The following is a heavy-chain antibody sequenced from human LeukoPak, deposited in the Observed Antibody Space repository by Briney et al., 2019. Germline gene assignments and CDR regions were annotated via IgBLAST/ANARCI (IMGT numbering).Heavy chain of an antibody. D-gene: IGHD6-13*01. J-gene: IGHJ4*02. CDR3: ARDRGWGSWGIFDY. Sequence: SETLSLTCTVSGGSIRSSTYYWGWIRQPPGKGLEWIGSIYYSGSTYYNPSLKSRVTISVDTSKNQFSLKLSSVTAADTAVYYCARDRGWGSWGIFDYWGQGTLVTVSS. CDR1: GGSIRSSTYY. CDR2: IYYSGST. V-gene: IGHV4-39*07.